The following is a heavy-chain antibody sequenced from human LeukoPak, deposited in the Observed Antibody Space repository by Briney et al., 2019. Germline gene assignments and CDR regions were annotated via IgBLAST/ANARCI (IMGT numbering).Heavy chain of an antibody. J-gene: IGHJ4*02. CDR2: INAGNGNT. V-gene: IGHV1-3*01. D-gene: IGHD5-18*01. CDR3: ARGRGLQLWSYFDY. Sequence: GASVKVSCKASGYTFTSYAMHWVRQAPGQRLEWMGRINAGNGNTKYSQKFQGRVTITRDTSASTAYMELSSLRSEDTAVYYCARGRGLQLWSYFDYWGQGTLVTVSS. CDR1: GYTFTSYA.